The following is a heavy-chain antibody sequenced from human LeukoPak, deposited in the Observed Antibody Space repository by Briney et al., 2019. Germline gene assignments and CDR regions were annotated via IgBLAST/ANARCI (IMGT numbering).Heavy chain of an antibody. Sequence: GRSLRLSCAASGFTFSSYGMHWVRQAPGKGLEWVAVISYDGSNKYYADSVKGRFTISRDNSKNTLYLQMNSLRAEDTAVYYCAKTVWGSYRYYPASGEFDYWGQGTLVTVSS. CDR3: AKTVWGSYRYYPASGEFDY. J-gene: IGHJ4*02. CDR2: ISYDGSNK. D-gene: IGHD3-16*02. CDR1: GFTFSSYG. V-gene: IGHV3-30*18.